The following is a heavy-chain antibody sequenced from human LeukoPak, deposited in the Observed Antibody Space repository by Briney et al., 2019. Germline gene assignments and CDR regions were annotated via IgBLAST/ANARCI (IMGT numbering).Heavy chain of an antibody. D-gene: IGHD6-19*01. Sequence: SVKVSCKASGGTLSSYAISWVRQAPGQGLEWMGRIIPILGIANYAQKFQGRVTITADKSTSTAYMELSSLRSEDTAVYYCAREQVAGPGVYWGQGTLVTVSS. CDR1: GGTLSSYA. V-gene: IGHV1-69*04. CDR2: IIPILGIA. J-gene: IGHJ4*02. CDR3: AREQVAGPGVY.